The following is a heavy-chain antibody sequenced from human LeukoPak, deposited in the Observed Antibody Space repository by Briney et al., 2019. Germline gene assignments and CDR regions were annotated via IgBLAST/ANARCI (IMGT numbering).Heavy chain of an antibody. J-gene: IGHJ4*02. Sequence: GGSLRLSCVASGFTFSRYWMSWFRQAPGKGLEGVAKIKQDGSGEYYLDSVKGRFTISRDNAKNSLYLQMNSLRDDDTAVYFCTTGYSSGWYNEGNYWGQGTLVTVSS. CDR2: IKQDGSGE. D-gene: IGHD6-19*01. CDR1: GFTFSRYW. CDR3: TTGYSSGWYNEGNY. V-gene: IGHV3-7*01.